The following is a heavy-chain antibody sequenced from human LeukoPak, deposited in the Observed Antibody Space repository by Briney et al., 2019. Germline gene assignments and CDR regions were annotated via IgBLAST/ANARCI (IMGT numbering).Heavy chain of an antibody. J-gene: IGHJ3*02. V-gene: IGHV4-59*01. Sequence: SETLSLTCTVSGGSISSYYWSWIRQPPGKGLEWIGYIYYSGSTNYNPSLKSRVTISVDTSKNQFSLKLSSVTAADTAVYYSAGRIVGPTHVGAFDIWGQGTMVTVSS. CDR2: IYYSGST. CDR1: GGSISSYY. D-gene: IGHD1-26*01. CDR3: AGRIVGPTHVGAFDI.